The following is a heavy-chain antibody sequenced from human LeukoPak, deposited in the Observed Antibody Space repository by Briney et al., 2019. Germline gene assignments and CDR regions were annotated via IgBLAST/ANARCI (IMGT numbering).Heavy chain of an antibody. J-gene: IGHJ4*02. Sequence: ASVKLSCKASGSIFTGYHLHWVRQAPGQGLEWMGWINPNSGDTNYAQKFQGRVTVTRDASTSTVYMELSSLTFDDTAMYYCSREDYWGQGTLVTVSS. CDR3: SREDY. CDR2: INPNSGDT. CDR1: GSIFTGYH. V-gene: IGHV1-2*02.